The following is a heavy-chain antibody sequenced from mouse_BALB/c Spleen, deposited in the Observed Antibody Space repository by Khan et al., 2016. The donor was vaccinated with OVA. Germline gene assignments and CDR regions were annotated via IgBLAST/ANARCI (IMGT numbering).Heavy chain of an antibody. V-gene: IGHV6-6*02. CDR3: PLPPWFAY. CDR1: GFTFSNYW. CDR2: IRLKSNNYTT. Sequence: EVKLEVSGGGLVQPGGSMKLSCVASGFTFSNYWMNWVRQSPEKGLEWVAEIRLKSNNYTTHYAESVKGRFTISRDDSKSGVYLQMNNLRAEDTGSYYCPLPPWFAYWGQGTLVTVSA. J-gene: IGHJ3*01.